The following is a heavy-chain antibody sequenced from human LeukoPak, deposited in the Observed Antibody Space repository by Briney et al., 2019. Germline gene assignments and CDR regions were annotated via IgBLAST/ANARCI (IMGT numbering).Heavy chain of an antibody. D-gene: IGHD3-22*01. J-gene: IGHJ3*02. CDR3: AKSMIVVVIGPPDAFDI. CDR2: INPNSGGT. V-gene: IGHV1-2*02. Sequence: ASVKVSCKASGYTFTGYYMHWVRQAPGQGLEWMGWINPNSGGTNYAQKFQGRVTMTRDTSISTAYMELSRLRSDDTAVYYCAKSMIVVVIGPPDAFDIWGQGTMVTVSS. CDR1: GYTFTGYY.